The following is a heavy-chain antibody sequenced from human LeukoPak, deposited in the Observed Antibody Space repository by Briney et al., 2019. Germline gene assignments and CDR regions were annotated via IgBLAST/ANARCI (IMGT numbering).Heavy chain of an antibody. D-gene: IGHD6-19*01. J-gene: IGHJ4*02. V-gene: IGHV4-38-2*02. CDR2: IYHSGST. CDR1: GYAISSGYY. Sequence: PSETLSLTCAVSGYAISSGYYGGWIRQPPGKGLEWIGSIYHSGSTYYNPSLKSRVTLSVATSKHQFPLKLSSVPAADTAVYYCARDQYSSGWYDQDYWGQGTLVTVSS. CDR3: ARDQYSSGWYDQDY.